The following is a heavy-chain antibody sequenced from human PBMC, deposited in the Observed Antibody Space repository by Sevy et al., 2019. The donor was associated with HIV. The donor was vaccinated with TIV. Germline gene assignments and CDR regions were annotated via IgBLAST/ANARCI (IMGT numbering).Heavy chain of an antibody. CDR2: IRSKAYGGTT. V-gene: IGHV3-49*03. Sequence: GGSLRLSCTASGFTFGDYAMSWFRQAPGKGLEWVGFIRSKAYGGTTEYAAAVKGRFTISRDDSKSIAYLQMNSLKTEDTAVYYCTRPQVPHFAIFGVVIPDYWGQGTLVTVSS. J-gene: IGHJ4*02. CDR1: GFTFGDYA. D-gene: IGHD3-3*01. CDR3: TRPQVPHFAIFGVVIPDY.